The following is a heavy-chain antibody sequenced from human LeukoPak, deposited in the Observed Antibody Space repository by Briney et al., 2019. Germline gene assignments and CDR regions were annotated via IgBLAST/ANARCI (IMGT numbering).Heavy chain of an antibody. CDR2: ISYDGSNK. CDR1: GFTFSSYA. V-gene: IGHV3-30-3*01. Sequence: GGSLRLSCAASGFTFSSYAMHWVRQAPGKGLEWVAVISYDGSNKYYADSVKGRFTISRDNSKDTLYLQMNSLRAEDTAVYYCARDDPWDHYFDYWGQGTLVTVSS. J-gene: IGHJ4*02. CDR3: ARDDPWDHYFDY. D-gene: IGHD1-26*01.